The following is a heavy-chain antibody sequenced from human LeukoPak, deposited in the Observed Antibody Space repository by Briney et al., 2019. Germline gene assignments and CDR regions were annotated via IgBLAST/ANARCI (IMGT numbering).Heavy chain of an antibody. Sequence: SETLSLTCAVYGGSFSGYYWSWIRQPPGKGLEWIGEINHSGSTNYNPSLKSRVTISVDTSKNQFSLKLSSVAAADTAVYYCAREARHDDLITGTTWDYFDYWGQGTLVTVSS. V-gene: IGHV4-34*01. D-gene: IGHD1-20*01. CDR1: GGSFSGYY. J-gene: IGHJ4*02. CDR2: INHSGST. CDR3: AREARHDDLITGTTWDYFDY.